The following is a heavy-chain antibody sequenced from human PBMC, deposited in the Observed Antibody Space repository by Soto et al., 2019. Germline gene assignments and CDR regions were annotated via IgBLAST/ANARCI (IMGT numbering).Heavy chain of an antibody. Sequence: QVQLVEAGGGVVQPGRSLRLSCAATGFTFSSYAMHWVRQAPGKGQEWVAVISYDGSNKYYADSVKGRFTISRDNSKNTLYLQMNSLRAEDTAVYYCARAEWFGALQQWGFDCWGQGTLVTVSS. D-gene: IGHD3-10*01. V-gene: IGHV3-30-3*01. CDR1: GFTFSSYA. CDR2: ISYDGSNK. J-gene: IGHJ4*02. CDR3: ARAEWFGALQQWGFDC.